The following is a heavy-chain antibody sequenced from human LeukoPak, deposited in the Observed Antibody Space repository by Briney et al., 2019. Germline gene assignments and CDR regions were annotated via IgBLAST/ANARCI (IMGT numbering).Heavy chain of an antibody. CDR2: IYYTGSA. J-gene: IGHJ6*02. CDR3: ARHYVDIRTVGASYYYYGLDV. V-gene: IGHV4-39*01. Sequence: SETLSLTCTVPGGSVSSRPHFWAWIRQTPGKGLEWIGTIYYTGSANYNPSLKSRVTMSVDTSKDQFSLKVTSVTAADTAVFYCARHYVDIRTVGASYYYYGLDVWGQGTTVTVSS. CDR1: GGSVSSRPHF. D-gene: IGHD3-16*02.